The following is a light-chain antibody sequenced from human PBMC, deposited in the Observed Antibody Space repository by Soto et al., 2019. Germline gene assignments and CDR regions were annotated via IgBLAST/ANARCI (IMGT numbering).Light chain of an antibody. Sequence: EIVLTQSPGTLYLSPGDRATLSCRASQDFGSYYLAWYQQKPGQAPRLLIYDASNRATGIPARFSGSGSGTDFTLTISSLEPEDFAVYYCQQRSNWPPWTFGQGTKVDIK. J-gene: IGKJ1*01. CDR1: QDFGSY. V-gene: IGKV3-11*01. CDR2: DAS. CDR3: QQRSNWPPWT.